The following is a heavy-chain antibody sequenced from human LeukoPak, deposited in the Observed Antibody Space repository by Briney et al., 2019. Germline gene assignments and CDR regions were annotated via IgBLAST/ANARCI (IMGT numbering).Heavy chain of an antibody. D-gene: IGHD6-13*01. J-gene: IGHJ4*02. V-gene: IGHV1-69*04. Sequence: SVKVSCKASGGTFSSYAISWVRQAPGQGLEWMGRIIPILGIANYAQKFQGRVTITADKSTSTAYMELSSLRSEDTAVFYCAGPAHSSRWYLFDYWGQGTLVTLSS. CDR1: GGTFSSYA. CDR3: AGPAHSSRWYLFDY. CDR2: IIPILGIA.